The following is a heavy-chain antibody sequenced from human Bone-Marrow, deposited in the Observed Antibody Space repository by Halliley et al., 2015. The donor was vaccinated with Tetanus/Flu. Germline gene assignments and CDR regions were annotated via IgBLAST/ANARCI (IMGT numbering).Heavy chain of an antibody. CDR3: ASLRRYSGNYGIYDS. J-gene: IGHJ4*02. Sequence: SVQGRFRISRDISTNTLYLQMHSLRAEDTAVYYCASLRRYSGNYGIYDSWGQGTLLTVSS. V-gene: IGHV3-66*01. D-gene: IGHD1-26*01.